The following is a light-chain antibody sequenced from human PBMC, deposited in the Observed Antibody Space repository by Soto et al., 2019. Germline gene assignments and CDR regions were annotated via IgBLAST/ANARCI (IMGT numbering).Light chain of an antibody. CDR3: QQRSNCPLIT. V-gene: IGKV3-11*01. CDR1: QSVSSY. CDR2: DAS. J-gene: IGKJ5*01. Sequence: ELVLTQSPSPPPLSPGARATLSCRASQSVSSYLAWYQQKPGQAPRLLIYDASNRATGIPARFSGSGSGTDFTLTISSLEPEDFAVYYCQQRSNCPLITFGQGTRLEIK.